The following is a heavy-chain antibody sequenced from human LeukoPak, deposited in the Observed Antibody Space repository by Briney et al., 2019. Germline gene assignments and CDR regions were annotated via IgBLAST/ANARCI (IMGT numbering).Heavy chain of an antibody. Sequence: RSSETLSLTCTVSGGSISSYYWSWIRQPPAKGLELIGYIYTSGSTNYNPSLKSRVTISVDTSKNQFSLKLSSVTAAATAVYYCARHLRAWPSFDYWGQGTLVTVSS. CDR1: GGSISSYY. V-gene: IGHV4-4*09. D-gene: IGHD2-21*01. J-gene: IGHJ4*02. CDR2: IYTSGST. CDR3: ARHLRAWPSFDY.